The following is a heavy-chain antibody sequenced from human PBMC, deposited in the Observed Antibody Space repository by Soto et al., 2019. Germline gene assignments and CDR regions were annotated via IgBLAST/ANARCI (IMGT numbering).Heavy chain of an antibody. V-gene: IGHV1-2*04. Sequence: QVQLVQSGAEVKKPGASVKVSCKASGYTFTGYYMHWVRQAPGQGLEWMGWINPNSGGTNYAQKFQGWVTMTRDTSISTAYMELSRLRSDDTAVYYCARGNYYGSGGNWFDPWGQRTLVTVSS. J-gene: IGHJ5*02. CDR1: GYTFTGYY. CDR3: ARGNYYGSGGNWFDP. CDR2: INPNSGGT. D-gene: IGHD3-10*01.